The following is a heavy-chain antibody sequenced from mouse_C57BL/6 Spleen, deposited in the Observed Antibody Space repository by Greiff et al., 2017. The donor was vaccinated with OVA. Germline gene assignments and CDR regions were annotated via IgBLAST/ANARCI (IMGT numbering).Heavy chain of an antibody. J-gene: IGHJ3*01. D-gene: IGHD2-4*01. Sequence: VQLQQPGAELVRPGPSVKLSCKASGYTFTSYWMHWVKQRPGQGLEWIGVIDPSDSYTNYNQKFKGKATLTVDTSSSTAYMQLSSLTSEDSAVYYCARGDYDEDQAWFAYWGQGTLVTVSA. CDR3: ARGDYDEDQAWFAY. CDR1: GYTFTSYW. CDR2: IDPSDSYT. V-gene: IGHV1-59*01.